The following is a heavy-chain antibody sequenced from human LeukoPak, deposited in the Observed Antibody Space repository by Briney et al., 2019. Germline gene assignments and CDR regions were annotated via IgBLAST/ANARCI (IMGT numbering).Heavy chain of an antibody. CDR3: ARDVGARPRVFDY. CDR2: TYYRSKWYN. CDR1: GDSVSSNSAA. J-gene: IGHJ4*02. V-gene: IGHV6-1*03. Sequence: SQTLSLTCAISGDSVSSNSAAWGWIRQSPSRGLEWLGRTYYRSKWYNDYAVSVKSWITINPDTSKNQFSLQLNSVTPEDTAMYYCARDVGARPRVFDYWGQGILVTVSS. D-gene: IGHD1-26*01.